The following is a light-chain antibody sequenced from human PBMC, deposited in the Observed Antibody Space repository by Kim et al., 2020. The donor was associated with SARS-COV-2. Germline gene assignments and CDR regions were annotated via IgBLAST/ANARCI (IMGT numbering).Light chain of an antibody. CDR3: QQYNNWPPR. Sequence: EIVMTQSPATLSVSPGERATLSCRASQSVSSSLAWYQQKPGQAPRLLIYGASIRATGFPARFSGSGSGTEFTLTISSLQSEDFAVYYCQQYNNWPPRFGQGTRLEIK. J-gene: IGKJ5*01. CDR1: QSVSSS. CDR2: GAS. V-gene: IGKV3-15*01.